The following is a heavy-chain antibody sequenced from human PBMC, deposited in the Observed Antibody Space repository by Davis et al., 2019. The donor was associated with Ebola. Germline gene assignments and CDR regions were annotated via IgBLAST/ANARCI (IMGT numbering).Heavy chain of an antibody. CDR3: ARQLGYSSSHDY. D-gene: IGHD6-13*01. CDR1: GGSFSGYY. Sequence: MPSETLSLTCAVYGGSFSGYYWSWIRQPPGKGLEWIGYIYYSGSTNYNPSLKSRVTISVDTSKTQFSLKLTSVTAADTAVYYCARQLGYSSSHDYWGQGTLVTVSS. V-gene: IGHV4-59*08. J-gene: IGHJ4*01. CDR2: IYYSGST.